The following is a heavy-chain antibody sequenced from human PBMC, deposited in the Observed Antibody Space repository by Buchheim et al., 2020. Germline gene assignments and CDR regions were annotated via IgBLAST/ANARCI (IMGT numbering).Heavy chain of an antibody. J-gene: IGHJ6*02. V-gene: IGHV3-7*01. CDR3: ARRGGYSSSWNYYYYGMDV. CDR1: GFTFSNYW. CDR2: IKEDGTEV. D-gene: IGHD6-13*01. Sequence: EVQLVESGGGLAQPGGSLRLSCAASGFTFSNYWMSWVRQAPGKGLEWVANIKEDGTEVNFVDSVKGRFTISRDNAKNSLYLQMNSLRAEDTAVYYCARRGGYSSSWNYYYYGMDVWGQGTT.